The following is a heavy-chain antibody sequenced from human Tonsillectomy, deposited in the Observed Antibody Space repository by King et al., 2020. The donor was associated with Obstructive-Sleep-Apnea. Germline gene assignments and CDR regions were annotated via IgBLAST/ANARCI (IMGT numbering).Heavy chain of an antibody. V-gene: IGHV3-48*01. CDR2: ISSSSSNI. CDR1: GFTFSKYS. J-gene: IGHJ4*02. Sequence: EVQLVESGGGVVQPGGSLRLSCAASGFTFSKYSMNWVRPAPGKGLEWVSYISSSSSNIHYADSWKGRFTISRDNAKNALYLQMNSLRAEDTAVYYCAGEFSGSVYVFDYWGQGTLVTVSS. D-gene: IGHD5/OR15-5a*01. CDR3: AGEFSGSVYVFDY.